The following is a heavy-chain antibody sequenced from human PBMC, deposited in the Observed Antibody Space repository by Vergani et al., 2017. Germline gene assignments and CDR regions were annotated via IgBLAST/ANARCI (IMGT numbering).Heavy chain of an antibody. CDR2: ISWNSGNI. CDR3: AKDXRSTLSGSSGLDY. D-gene: IGHD6-6*01. V-gene: IGHV3-9*01. CDR1: GFTFDDYA. J-gene: IGHJ4*02. Sequence: EVQLVESGGGLVQPGRSLRLSCAASGFTFDDYAMHWVRQAPGKGLEWVSGISWNSGNIGYGDSVKGRFTISRDNAKNSLYVQMNSLRTEDTALYFCAKDXRSTLSGSSGLDYWGQGTLVTVSS.